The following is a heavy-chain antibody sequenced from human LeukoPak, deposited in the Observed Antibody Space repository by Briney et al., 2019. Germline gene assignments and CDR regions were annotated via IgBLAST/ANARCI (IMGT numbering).Heavy chain of an antibody. CDR1: GGSISSSSYY. CDR2: IYYSGNT. V-gene: IGHV4-39*01. J-gene: IGHJ4*02. Sequence: SETLSLTCTVSGGSISSSSYYWGWIRQPPGKGLEWIGSIYYSGNTYYNPSPKSRVTIFVDTSKNQFSLKLSSVTAADTAVYYCASIYTAMVSFDYWGQGTLVIVSS. CDR3: ASIYTAMVSFDY. D-gene: IGHD5-18*01.